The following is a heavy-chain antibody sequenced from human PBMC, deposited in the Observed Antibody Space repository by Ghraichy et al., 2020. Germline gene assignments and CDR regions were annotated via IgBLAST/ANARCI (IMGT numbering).Heavy chain of an antibody. V-gene: IGHV4-34*01. J-gene: IGHJ6*03. Sequence: SETLSLTCAVYGGSFSGYYWSWIRQPPGKGLEWIGEINHSGSTNYNPSLKSRVTISVDTSKNQFSLKLSSVTAADTAVYYCARGRSSSWYFDYYYMDVWGKGTTVTVSS. CDR2: INHSGST. CDR1: GGSFSGYY. D-gene: IGHD6-13*01. CDR3: ARGRSSSWYFDYYYMDV.